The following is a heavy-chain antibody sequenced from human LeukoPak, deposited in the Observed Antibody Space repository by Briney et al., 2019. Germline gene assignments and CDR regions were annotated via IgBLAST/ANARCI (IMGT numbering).Heavy chain of an antibody. V-gene: IGHV4-4*09. CDR3: ARQAYYSGSGSWTGFDY. D-gene: IGHD3-10*01. Sequence: SETLSLTCTVSGGSISGYYWSWIRQPPGKGLEWIGYIHTSGTNNYNPSLKSRVTTSVDASKNQFALKLSSVTAADTAVYYCARQAYYSGSGSWTGFDYWGQGTLVTVSS. J-gene: IGHJ4*02. CDR2: IHTSGTN. CDR1: GGSISGYY.